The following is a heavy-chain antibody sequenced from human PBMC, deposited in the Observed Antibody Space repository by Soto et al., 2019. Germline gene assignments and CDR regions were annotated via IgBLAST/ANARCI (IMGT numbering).Heavy chain of an antibody. CDR1: GGSISSYY. CDR2: IYYSGST. J-gene: IGHJ6*03. V-gene: IGHV4-59*01. D-gene: IGHD2-15*01. CDR3: ARVAHYYSYYMDV. Sequence: SETLSLTCTVSGGSISSYYWSWIRQPPGKGLEWIGYIYYSGSTNYNPSLKSRVTISVDTSKNQFSLKLSSVTAADTAVYYCARVAHYYSYYMDVWGKGTTVTVSS.